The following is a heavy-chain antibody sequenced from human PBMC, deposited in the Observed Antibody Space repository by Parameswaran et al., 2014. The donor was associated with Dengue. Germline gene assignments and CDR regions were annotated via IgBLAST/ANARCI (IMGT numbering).Heavy chain of an antibody. J-gene: IGHJ4*02. D-gene: IGHD5-24*01. CDR3: ARAHGVEMATTSPYYFDY. V-gene: IGHV3-53*01. Sequence: RWIRQPPGKGLEWVSVIYSGGSTYYADSVKGRFTISRDNSKNTLYLQMNSLRAEDTAVYYCARAHGVEMATTSPYYFDYWGQGTLVTVSS. CDR2: IYSGGST.